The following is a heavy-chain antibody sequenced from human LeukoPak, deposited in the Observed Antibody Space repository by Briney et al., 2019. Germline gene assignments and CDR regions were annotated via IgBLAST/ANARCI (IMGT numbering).Heavy chain of an antibody. CDR3: AREFGYYDFWSGYLPGYFDY. Sequence: GGSLRLSCAASGFTFSSYEMNWVRQAPGKGLEWVSYISSSGSTIYYADSVKGRFTISRDNAKNSLYLQMHSLRAEDTAVYYCAREFGYYDFWSGYLPGYFDYWGQGTLVTVPS. V-gene: IGHV3-48*03. D-gene: IGHD3-3*01. CDR2: ISSSGSTI. J-gene: IGHJ4*02. CDR1: GFTFSSYE.